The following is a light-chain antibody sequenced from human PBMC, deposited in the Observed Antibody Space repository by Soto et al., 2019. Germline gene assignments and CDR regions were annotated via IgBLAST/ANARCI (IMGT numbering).Light chain of an antibody. CDR2: DAS. CDR1: QSINRW. J-gene: IGKJ1*01. CDR3: QQYNTYAWA. V-gene: IGKV1-5*01. Sequence: DIPMTQSPSTLSASVGDRVSITCRASQSINRWLAWYQQKPGKAPKLLIYDASSLQSGVTSRFSGSGSGTEFTLTITNLQPDDFATYYCQQYNTYAWAFGQGTKVEIK.